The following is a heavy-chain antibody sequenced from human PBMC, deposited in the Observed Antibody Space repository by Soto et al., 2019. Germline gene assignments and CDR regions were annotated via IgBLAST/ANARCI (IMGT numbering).Heavy chain of an antibody. D-gene: IGHD3-3*01. CDR1: GFTFNNYG. V-gene: IGHV3-30*18. CDR2: ISDDGRNK. CDR3: AKDLNAFWSGLDY. Sequence: GGSLRLSCAASGFTFNNYGMHWVRQAPGKGLEWVAVISDDGRNKYYVDSVKGRFTISRDNSKNTLYLQMNSLRGDDTAVFYCAKDLNAFWSGLDYWGQGTLVTVSS. J-gene: IGHJ4*02.